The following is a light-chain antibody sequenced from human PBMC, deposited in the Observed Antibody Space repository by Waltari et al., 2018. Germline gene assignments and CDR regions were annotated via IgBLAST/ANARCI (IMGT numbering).Light chain of an antibody. CDR3: QQRRNWPLT. Sequence: EIVLTHSPAILSFSPGERATLSCRTSQSVGNYLAWYQQRPGQAPRLLIHDASYRATGIPARFRGSGSETDFTLTISSLQPEDFAVYYCQQRRNWPLTFGGGTRVEI. V-gene: IGKV3-11*01. J-gene: IGKJ4*01. CDR2: DAS. CDR1: QSVGNY.